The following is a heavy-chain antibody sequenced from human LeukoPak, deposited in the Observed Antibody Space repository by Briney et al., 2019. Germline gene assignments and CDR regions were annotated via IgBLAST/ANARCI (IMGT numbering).Heavy chain of an antibody. CDR2: IYYSGST. CDR3: RAFPYYDILAGSYYYGMDV. D-gene: IGHD3-9*01. J-gene: IGHJ6*02. Sequence: SETLSLTCTVSGGSISSGGYYWSWIRQHPGKGLEWIGYIYYSGSTYYNPSLKSRVTISVDTSKNQFSLKLSSVTAADTAVYYCRAFPYYDILAGSYYYGMDVWGQGTTVTVSS. V-gene: IGHV4-31*03. CDR1: GGSISSGGYY.